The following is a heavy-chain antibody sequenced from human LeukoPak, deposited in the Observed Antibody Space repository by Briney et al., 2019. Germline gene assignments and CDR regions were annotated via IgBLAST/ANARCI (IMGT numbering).Heavy chain of an antibody. D-gene: IGHD2-2*01. Sequence: PSETLSLTCTVSGGSISSSSYYWGWIRQPPGKGLEWIGSIYYSGSTYYNPSLKSRVTISVDTSKNQFSLKLSSVTAADTAVYYCARDLGDCSSTSCEFDYWGQGTLVTVSS. CDR3: ARDLGDCSSTSCEFDY. J-gene: IGHJ4*02. V-gene: IGHV4-39*07. CDR1: GGSISSSSYY. CDR2: IYYSGST.